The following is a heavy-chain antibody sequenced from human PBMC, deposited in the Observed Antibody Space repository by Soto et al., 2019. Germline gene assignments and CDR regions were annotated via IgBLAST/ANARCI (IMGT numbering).Heavy chain of an antibody. Sequence: GESLKISCKGSVYSFTSYWISWVRQMPGKGLEWMGRIDPSDSYTNYSPSFQGHVTISADKSISTAYLQWSSLKASDTAMYYCASSMSGSYWSAFDIWGQGTMVTVSS. CDR3: ASSMSGSYWSAFDI. CDR2: IDPSDSYT. J-gene: IGHJ3*02. V-gene: IGHV5-10-1*01. D-gene: IGHD1-26*01. CDR1: VYSFTSYW.